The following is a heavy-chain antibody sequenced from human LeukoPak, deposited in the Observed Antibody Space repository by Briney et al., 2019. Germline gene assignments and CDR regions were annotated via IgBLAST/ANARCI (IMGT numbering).Heavy chain of an antibody. V-gene: IGHV3-30-3*01. CDR3: ATRCCGRTGWPLWPLDF. Sequence: GGALRVSCVDSLFTFSNYARHWVRPAPRAGLEWVAVISYDGSNKNNEESAKGRFTISRDNSKNTLYLQMDSLRAEDTAVYYCATRCCGRTGWPLWPLDFWGQGTLVMVSS. D-gene: IGHD1-14*01. CDR2: ISYDGSNK. J-gene: IGHJ4*02. CDR1: LFTFSNYA.